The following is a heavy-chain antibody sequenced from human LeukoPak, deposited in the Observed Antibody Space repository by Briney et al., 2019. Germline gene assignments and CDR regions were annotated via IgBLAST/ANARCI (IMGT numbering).Heavy chain of an antibody. CDR2: IYYSGST. Sequence: SETLSLTCTVSGGSISSSSYYWGWIRQPPGKGLEWIGSIYYSGSTNYNPSLKSRVTISVDTSKNQFSLKLSSVTAADTAVYYCARVSYWYFDLWGRGTLVTVSS. CDR1: GGSISSSSYY. V-gene: IGHV4-39*07. CDR3: ARVSYWYFDL. J-gene: IGHJ2*01.